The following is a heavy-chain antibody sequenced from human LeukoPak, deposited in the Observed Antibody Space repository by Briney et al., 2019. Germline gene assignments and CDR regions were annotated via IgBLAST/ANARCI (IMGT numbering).Heavy chain of an antibody. V-gene: IGHV4-34*01. CDR1: GGSFSGYY. CDR3: ARLDRSGYRYYYYYMDV. CDR2: INHSGST. J-gene: IGHJ6*03. Sequence: SETLSLTCAVYGGSFSGYYWSWIRQPPGKGLEWIGEINHSGSTNYNPSLKSRVTISVDTSKNQFSLKLSSVTAADSAVYYCARLDRSGYRYYYYYMDVWGKGTTVTVSS. D-gene: IGHD3-3*01.